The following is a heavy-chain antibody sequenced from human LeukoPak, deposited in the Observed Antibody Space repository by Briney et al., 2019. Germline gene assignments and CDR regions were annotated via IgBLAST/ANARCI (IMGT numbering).Heavy chain of an antibody. J-gene: IGHJ4*02. Sequence: GGSLRLSCGASGFTFSNYWMHWVRQAPGKGLVWVSHINSYGSITTYADSVKGRFTISRDNAKNSLYLQMNSLRAEDTAVYYCARAGYSIYWGQGTLVTVSS. D-gene: IGHD6-13*01. CDR2: INSYGSIT. V-gene: IGHV3-74*01. CDR3: ARAGYSIY. CDR1: GFTFSNYW.